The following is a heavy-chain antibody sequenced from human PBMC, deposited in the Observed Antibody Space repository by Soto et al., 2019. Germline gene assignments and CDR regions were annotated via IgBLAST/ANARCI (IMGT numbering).Heavy chain of an antibody. CDR1: GGSIRSYY. Sequence: SETLSLTCAVSGGSIRSYYWSWIRQPPGKGPEWIGYIYYSGNTKYNPSLKSRVTISVDTSKNQFSLKVGSLNAADTAVYYCARLYYISGRPLMDVWGQGLPVTVSS. D-gene: IGHD3-10*01. CDR3: ARLYYISGRPLMDV. V-gene: IGHV4-59*01. J-gene: IGHJ6*02. CDR2: IYYSGNT.